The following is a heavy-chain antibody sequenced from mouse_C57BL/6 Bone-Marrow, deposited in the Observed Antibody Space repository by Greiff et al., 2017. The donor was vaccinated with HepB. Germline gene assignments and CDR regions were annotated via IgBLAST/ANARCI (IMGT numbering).Heavy chain of an antibody. CDR2: INPYNGGT. CDR3: ARNVLRSYFDY. CDR1: GYTFTDYY. J-gene: IGHJ2*01. V-gene: IGHV1-19*01. D-gene: IGHD1-1*01. Sequence: EVQLQQSGPVLVKPGASVKMSCKASGYTFTDYYMNWVKQSHGKSLEWIGVINPYNGGTSYNQKFKGKATLTVDKSSSTAYMELNSLTSEDSAVYYCARNVLRSYFDYWGQGTTLTVSS.